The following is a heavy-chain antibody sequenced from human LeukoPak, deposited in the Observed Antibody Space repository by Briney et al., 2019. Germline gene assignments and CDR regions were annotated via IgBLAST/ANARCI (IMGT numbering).Heavy chain of an antibody. CDR3: ARTNPSFDY. CDR1: GGSISSYY. J-gene: IGHJ4*02. CDR2: IFYSGST. V-gene: IGHV4-59*08. Sequence: SETLSLTCTVSGGSISSYYWSWIRQPSGKGLEWIGYIFYSGSTNYNPSLKSRVTISVDTSKNQVSLKLRSVTAADTAVYYCARTNPSFDYWGQGTLVTVSS.